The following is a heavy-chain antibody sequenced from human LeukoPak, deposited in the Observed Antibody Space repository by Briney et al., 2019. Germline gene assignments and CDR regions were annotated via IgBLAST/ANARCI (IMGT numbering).Heavy chain of an antibody. CDR1: GYTFTSYG. V-gene: IGHV1-18*01. CDR3: ARDGSGHAFDI. D-gene: IGHD1-26*01. J-gene: IGHJ3*02. CDR2: IRAYNGNT. Sequence: GASVKVSCKASGYTFTSYGISWVRQAPGQGLEWMGWIRAYNGNTNYAQKLQGRGTMTTDTSTRTAYLELRSLRSDDTAVYYCARDGSGHAFDIWGQGTMVTVSS.